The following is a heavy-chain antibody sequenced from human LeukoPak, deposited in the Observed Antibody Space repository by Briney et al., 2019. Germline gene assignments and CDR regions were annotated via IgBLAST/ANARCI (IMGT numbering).Heavy chain of an antibody. CDR1: GYTFTSYG. Sequence: AASVKVSCKASGYTFTSYGISWVRQAPGQGLEWMGWISAYNGNTNYAQKLQGRVTITADKSTSTAYMELSSLRSEDTAVYYCARHHQIYGGNLNWFDPWGQGTLVTVSS. CDR3: ARHHQIYGGNLNWFDP. CDR2: ISAYNGNT. J-gene: IGHJ5*02. V-gene: IGHV1-18*01. D-gene: IGHD4-23*01.